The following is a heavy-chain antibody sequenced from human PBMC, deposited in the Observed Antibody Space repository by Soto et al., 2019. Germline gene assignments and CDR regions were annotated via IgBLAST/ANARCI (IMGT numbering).Heavy chain of an antibody. CDR3: ARDYRTSSGRHFDY. Sequence: QLQLQESGSGLVKPSQTLSLTCSVTGGSISSCTDSWSWIRQPPGKALEWIGYIYHDGRTYYNPSNKSRVTISIDRSKNQFSLQLSSVTAADTAVYYCARDYRTSSGRHFDYWWKGSLVTVSS. D-gene: IGHD6-6*01. CDR1: GGSISSCTDS. J-gene: IGHJ4*02. CDR2: IYHDGRT. V-gene: IGHV4-30-2*01.